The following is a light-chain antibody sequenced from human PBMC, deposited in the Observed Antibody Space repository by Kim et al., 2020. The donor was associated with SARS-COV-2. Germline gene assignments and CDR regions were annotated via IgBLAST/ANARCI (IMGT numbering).Light chain of an antibody. CDR3: QQYKTYPVT. CDR2: TAS. Sequence: GDRVTITCRASQNIDAWLAWYQQKPGKAPKLLIYTASTLESGVPSRFSGSGSGTEFTLTISSLQPDDFATYYCQQYKTYPVTFGGGTKLEI. V-gene: IGKV1-5*03. CDR1: QNIDAW. J-gene: IGKJ4*01.